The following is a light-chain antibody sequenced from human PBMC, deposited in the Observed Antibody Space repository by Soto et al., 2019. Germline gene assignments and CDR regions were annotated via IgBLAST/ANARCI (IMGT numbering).Light chain of an antibody. Sequence: EFVLTQSPGTLSVSPGERATLSCRASQSVSIKLAWYQQKPGQAPRLLIHGASNRATGIPDRFSGSGSGPDFTLTISRLEPEDFAVYYCQQYGGSPRTFGQGTKVDIK. CDR2: GAS. V-gene: IGKV3-20*01. J-gene: IGKJ1*01. CDR1: QSVSIK. CDR3: QQYGGSPRT.